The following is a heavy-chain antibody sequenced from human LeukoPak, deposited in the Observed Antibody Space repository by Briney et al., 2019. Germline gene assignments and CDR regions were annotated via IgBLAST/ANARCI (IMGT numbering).Heavy chain of an antibody. CDR3: ARSNSGYAESCY. CDR2: IGQDGSEK. CDR1: GFTFRSYW. D-gene: IGHD5-12*01. Sequence: PGGSLRLSCAASGFTFRSYWMTWVRQAPGKGLEWVANIGQDGSEKDYVDSVKGRFTISRDNAKNSLYLQMNSLRAEDTAVYYCARSNSGYAESCYWGQGTLVTVSS. J-gene: IGHJ4*02. V-gene: IGHV3-7*01.